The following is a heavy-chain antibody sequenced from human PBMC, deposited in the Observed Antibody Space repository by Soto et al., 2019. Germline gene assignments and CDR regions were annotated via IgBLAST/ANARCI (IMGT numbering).Heavy chain of an antibody. CDR1: GGTFSSCI. CDR3: ARAYASNKYYFDP. J-gene: IGHJ5*02. CDR2: IIPFFGTA. Sequence: SVKVSCKASGGTFSSCIISWVRQAPGQGLEWMGGIIPFFGTADYAQKFQDRVTITADESTNTAYMELSSLRSEDTAIYYCARAYASNKYYFDPWGQGTLVTSPQ. V-gene: IGHV1-69*13. D-gene: IGHD2-2*01.